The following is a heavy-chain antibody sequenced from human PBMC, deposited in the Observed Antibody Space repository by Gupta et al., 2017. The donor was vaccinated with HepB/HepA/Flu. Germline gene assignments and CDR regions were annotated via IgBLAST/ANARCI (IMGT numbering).Heavy chain of an antibody. V-gene: IGHV1-8*03. D-gene: IGHD6-13*01. Sequence: QVQLVQSGAEVKKPGASVKVSCTASGYTFTSSDINWVRQATGQGLEWMGWMNPNSGNTGYAQKFQGRVTITRNTAISTAYRELSSLRSEDTAVYYCARTAGSSSWYPMDYLDYWGQGTLGTVSS. J-gene: IGHJ4*02. CDR1: GYTFTSSD. CDR2: MNPNSGNT. CDR3: ARTAGSSSWYPMDYLDY.